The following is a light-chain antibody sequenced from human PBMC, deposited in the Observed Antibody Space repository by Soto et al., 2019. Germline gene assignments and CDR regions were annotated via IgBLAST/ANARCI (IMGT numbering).Light chain of an antibody. CDR1: SSNIGAGYD. CDR2: GNT. Sequence: QSVLTQPPSVSGAPGQRVTISCTGSSSNIGAGYDVHWYQQLPGTAPKLLIYGNTNRPSGVPDRFSGSKSGTSASLAITGLQAEDEADYYCQCYDSSLSGYVFGTGT. V-gene: IGLV1-40*01. CDR3: QCYDSSLSGYV. J-gene: IGLJ1*01.